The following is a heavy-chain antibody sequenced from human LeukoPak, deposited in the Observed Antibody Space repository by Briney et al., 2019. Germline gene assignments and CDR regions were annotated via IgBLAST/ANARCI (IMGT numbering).Heavy chain of an antibody. J-gene: IGHJ5*02. Sequence: ASVKVSCKASGYTFTSYGISWVRQAPGRGLEWMGWISAYNGYTKYAEKLQGRVTMTTDTSTSTAYMELRSLRSDDTAVYYCARAKYDSSGYYWFDPWGQGTPVTVSS. CDR3: ARAKYDSSGYYWFDP. CDR2: ISAYNGYT. D-gene: IGHD3-22*01. V-gene: IGHV1-18*01. CDR1: GYTFTSYG.